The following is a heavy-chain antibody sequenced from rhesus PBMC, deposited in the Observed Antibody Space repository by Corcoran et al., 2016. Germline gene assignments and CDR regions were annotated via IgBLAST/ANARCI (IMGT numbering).Heavy chain of an antibody. CDR3: ARVGISAGHQGDL. V-gene: IGHV4S9*01. D-gene: IGHD6-13*01. J-gene: IGHJ4*01. CDR2: IYGGSGNT. Sequence: QVQLQESGPGLVKPSETLSLTCAVSGGSISDNYYWNWIRQPPGKGLEWTGKIYGGSGNTSYNPSLKRRVSISKDTSKNQFSLKVSSVTAADTAVFYCARVGISAGHQGDLWGQGLLVTVSA. CDR1: GGSISDNYY.